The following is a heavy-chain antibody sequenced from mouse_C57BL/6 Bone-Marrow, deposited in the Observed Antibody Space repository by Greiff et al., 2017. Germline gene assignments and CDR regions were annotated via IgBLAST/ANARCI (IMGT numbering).Heavy chain of an antibody. J-gene: IGHJ3*01. Sequence: EVQLQQSGAELVRPGASVKLSCTASGFNIKDYDMHWVKPRPEQGLEWIGRIDPEDGDTEYAPKFQGKATMTAYTSSNTAYLRLISLTSEDTAVYYCTDNRNPYWGQGTLVTVSA. V-gene: IGHV14-1*01. D-gene: IGHD2-1*01. CDR3: TDNRNPY. CDR1: GFNIKDYD. CDR2: IDPEDGDT.